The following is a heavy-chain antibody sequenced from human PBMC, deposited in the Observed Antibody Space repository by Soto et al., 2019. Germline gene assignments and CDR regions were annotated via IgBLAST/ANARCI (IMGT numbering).Heavy chain of an antibody. Sequence: EVQLLESGGGLVQPGGSLRLSCAASGFTFSSYAMSWVRHAPGKGLEWVSAISGSGGSTYYADSVKGRFTISRDNSKNTLYLQMNSLRAEDTAVYYCAKYKSLRRLTAPDYWGQGTLVTVSS. CDR2: ISGSGGST. V-gene: IGHV3-23*01. CDR1: GFTFSSYA. D-gene: IGHD1-1*01. J-gene: IGHJ4*02. CDR3: AKYKSLRRLTAPDY.